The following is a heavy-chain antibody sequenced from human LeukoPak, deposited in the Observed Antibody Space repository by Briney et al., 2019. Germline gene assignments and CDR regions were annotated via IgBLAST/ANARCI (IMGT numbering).Heavy chain of an antibody. CDR2: IYYSGST. Sequence: PSETLSLTCTVSGGSISSSSYYWGWIRQPPGKGLEWIGSIYYSGSTYYNPSLKSRVTISVDTSKNQFSLKLSSVTAADTAVYYCARTTMVRGTYYMDVWGKGTTVTVSS. J-gene: IGHJ6*03. CDR3: ARTTMVRGTYYMDV. CDR1: GGSISSSSYY. V-gene: IGHV4-39*07. D-gene: IGHD3-10*01.